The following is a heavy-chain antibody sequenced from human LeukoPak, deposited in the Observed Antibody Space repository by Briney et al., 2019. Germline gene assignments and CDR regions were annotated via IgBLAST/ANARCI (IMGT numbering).Heavy chain of an antibody. Sequence: QAGGSLRLSCAASGFSFSSYDLHWVRQRKGESPEWVSAIGTAGDTYYPGSVKGRFTISRENAKNSLYLQMTGLEVGDTAVYYCATATRGGYYDHWGQGTLVTVSS. CDR3: ATATRGGYYDH. D-gene: IGHD3-22*01. V-gene: IGHV3-13*01. J-gene: IGHJ5*02. CDR1: GFSFSSYD. CDR2: IGTAGDT.